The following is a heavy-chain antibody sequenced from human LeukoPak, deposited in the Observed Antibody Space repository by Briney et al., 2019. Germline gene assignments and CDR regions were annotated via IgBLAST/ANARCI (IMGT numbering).Heavy chain of an antibody. D-gene: IGHD6-13*01. V-gene: IGHV6-1*01. CDR2: TYYRSKWYN. J-gene: IGHJ4*02. CDR3: ARDVYSSSWYYFDY. Sequence: SQTLSLTCTISGDSVSSNSAAWNWIRQPPSKGLEWLGRTYYRSKWYNDYAVSVNSRITINPDTSKNQFSLQLNSVTPEDTAVYYCARDVYSSSWYYFDYWGQGTLVTVSS. CDR1: GDSVSSNSAA.